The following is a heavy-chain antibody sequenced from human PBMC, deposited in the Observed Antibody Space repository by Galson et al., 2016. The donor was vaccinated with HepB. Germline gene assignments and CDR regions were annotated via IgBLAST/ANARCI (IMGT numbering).Heavy chain of an antibody. D-gene: IGHD1-26*01. CDR1: GFTVSSDY. CDR2: ISSDGLTT. J-gene: IGHJ4*02. V-gene: IGHV3-74*03. CDR3: ARDQTRRGPTTFDN. Sequence: SLRLSCAASGFTVSSDYMNWVRQAPGMGLVWVSRISSDGLTTTYADSVKGRFTISRDNGRNTSYLQMNSLRAEDTGVYYCARDQTRRGPTTFDNWGQGTLVTVSS.